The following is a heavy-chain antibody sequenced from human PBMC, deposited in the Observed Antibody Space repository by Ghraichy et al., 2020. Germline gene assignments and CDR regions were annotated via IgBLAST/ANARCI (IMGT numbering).Heavy chain of an antibody. CDR3: ARRIPVAGLFDY. J-gene: IGHJ4*02. CDR2: IYYSGTT. CDR1: SVSISSGGYY. V-gene: IGHV4-31*03. Sequence: SETLSLTCTVSSVSISSGGYYWSWIRQHPVKGLEWIGYIYYSGTTYYSPSLKSRVIVSLDTSKNQFSLKLSSVTAADTAVYYCARRIPVAGLFDYWGQGTLVTVSS. D-gene: IGHD6-19*01.